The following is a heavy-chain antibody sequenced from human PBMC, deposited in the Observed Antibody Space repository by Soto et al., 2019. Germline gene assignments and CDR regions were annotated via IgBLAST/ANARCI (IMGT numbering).Heavy chain of an antibody. V-gene: IGHV3-33*01. CDR3: ARGAAAGDYYYYYGMDV. Sequence: GGSLRLSCAASGFTFSSYSMHWVRQAPGKGLEWVAVIWYDGSNKYYADSVKGRFTISRDNSKNTLYLQMNSLRAEDTAVYYCARGAAAGDYYYYYGMDVWGQGTTVTVSS. J-gene: IGHJ6*02. CDR2: IWYDGSNK. D-gene: IGHD6-13*01. CDR1: GFTFSSYS.